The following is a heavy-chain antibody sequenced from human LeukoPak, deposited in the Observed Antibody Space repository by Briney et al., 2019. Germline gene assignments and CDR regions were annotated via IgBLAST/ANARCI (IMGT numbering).Heavy chain of an antibody. CDR2: IYPADSTA. CDR3: ARHPPYSSGLRWFDP. J-gene: IGHJ5*02. CDR1: GYSFTTYW. V-gene: IGHV5-51*01. D-gene: IGHD6-19*01. Sequence: GESLKISCKASGYSFTTYWIGWVRQVPGKGLEWVGIIYPADSTAKYSPSFQGQVTISVDKSISTAYLQWSRLEATDTAMYYCARHPPYSSGLRWFDPWGQGTLVIVSS.